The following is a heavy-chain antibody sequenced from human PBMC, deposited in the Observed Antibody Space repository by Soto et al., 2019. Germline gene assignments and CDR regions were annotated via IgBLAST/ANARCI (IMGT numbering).Heavy chain of an antibody. CDR1: GGTFRSYA. D-gene: IGHD6-6*01. CDR3: ATTTIAARPGGAHYYYYYMDV. CDR2: IIPIFGTA. J-gene: IGHJ6*03. Sequence: ASVKVSCKASGGTFRSYAISWVRQAPGQGLEWMGGIIPIFGTANYAQKFQGRVTITADESTSTAYMELSSLRSEDTAVYYCATTTIAARPGGAHYYYYYMDVWGKGTTVTVSS. V-gene: IGHV1-69*13.